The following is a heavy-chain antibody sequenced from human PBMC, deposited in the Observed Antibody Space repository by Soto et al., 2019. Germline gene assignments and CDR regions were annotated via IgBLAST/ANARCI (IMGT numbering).Heavy chain of an antibody. CDR2: ISSTTNYI. Sequence: VGSLRLSCAASGFTFTRYSMNWVRQAPGKGLEWVSSISSTTNYIYYGDSMKGRFTISRDNAKNSLYLEMNSLRAKDTAVYYCARESEDLTSNFDYWGQGTLVTVSS. J-gene: IGHJ4*02. CDR3: ARESEDLTSNFDY. CDR1: GFTFTRYS. V-gene: IGHV3-21*06.